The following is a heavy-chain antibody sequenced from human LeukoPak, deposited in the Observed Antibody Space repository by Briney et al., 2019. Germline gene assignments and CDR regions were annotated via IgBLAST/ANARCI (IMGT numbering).Heavy chain of an antibody. J-gene: IGHJ4*02. CDR3: AKDRRGYSGYDYYFDY. D-gene: IGHD5-12*01. CDR1: GFTFSSYG. V-gene: IGHV3-30*18. CDR2: ISYDGSNK. Sequence: GGSLRLSCAASGFTFSSYGMHWVRQAPGKGLEWVAVISYDGSNKYYADSVKGRFTISRDNSKNTLYLQMNSLRAEDTAVYYCAKDRRGYSGYDYYFDYWGQGTLVTVSS.